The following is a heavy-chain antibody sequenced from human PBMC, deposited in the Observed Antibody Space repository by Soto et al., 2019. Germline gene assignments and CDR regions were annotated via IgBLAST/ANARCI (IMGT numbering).Heavy chain of an antibody. CDR2: IYRGGST. CDR1: GFTVSSNY. Sequence: EVQLVESGGGLIHPGGSLRLSCAASGFTVSSNYMSWVRQAPGQGLEWVSVIYRGGSTYYADAVKGRFTISRDNSKNTLYLQMNSLGADDTAVYYCARLPDNCSSTSCHEEDFDYWGQGTLVTVSS. CDR3: ARLPDNCSSTSCHEEDFDY. D-gene: IGHD2-2*01. V-gene: IGHV3-53*01. J-gene: IGHJ4*02.